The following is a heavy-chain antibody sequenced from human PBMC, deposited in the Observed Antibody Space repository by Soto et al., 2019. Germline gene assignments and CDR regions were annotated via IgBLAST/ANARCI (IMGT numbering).Heavy chain of an antibody. CDR2: ISYDESNK. D-gene: IGHD2-21*02. CDR3: ARDSSQIVVVTAAFDS. J-gene: IGHJ4*02. V-gene: IGHV3-30-3*01. CDR1: GFTFNNYA. Sequence: QVQLVESGGGVVQPGRSLRLSCAASGFTFNNYAMHWVRQAPGKGLEWVAVISYDESNKYYADSVKGRFTISRDSSKNTLHLQMDSLRAEDTAVYYCARDSSQIVVVTAAFDSWGQGTLVTVSS.